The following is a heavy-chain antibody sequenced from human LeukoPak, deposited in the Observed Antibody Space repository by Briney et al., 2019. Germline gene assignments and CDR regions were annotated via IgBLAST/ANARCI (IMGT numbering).Heavy chain of an antibody. J-gene: IGHJ4*02. CDR1: GYTFTSYG. CDR2: IIPILGIA. V-gene: IGHV1-69*04. D-gene: IGHD3-10*02. CDR3: ARDLGSGSYND. Sequence: GASVKVSCKASGYTFTSYGISWVRQAPGQGLEWMGRIIPILGIANYAQKFQGRVTITADKSTSTAYMELSSLRSEDTAVYYCARDLGSGSYNDWGQGTLVTVSS.